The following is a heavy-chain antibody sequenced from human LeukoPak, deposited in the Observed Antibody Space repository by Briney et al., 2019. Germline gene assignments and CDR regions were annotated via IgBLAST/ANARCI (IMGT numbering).Heavy chain of an antibody. V-gene: IGHV4-59*11. Sequence: SETLSLTCTVSGGSISSHYWSWIRQPPGKGLEWIGYISDGGSSNYNPSLRSRVTIEIDTSKNQFSLKLPSVTAADTALYYCARAKQQLWYYYYYYMDVWGKGTTVTVSS. CDR2: ISDGGSS. D-gene: IGHD6-13*01. J-gene: IGHJ6*03. CDR3: ARAKQQLWYYYYYYMDV. CDR1: GGSISSHY.